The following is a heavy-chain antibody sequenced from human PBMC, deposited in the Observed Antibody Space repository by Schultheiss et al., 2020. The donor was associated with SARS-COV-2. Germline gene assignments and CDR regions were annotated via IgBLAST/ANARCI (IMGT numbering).Heavy chain of an antibody. CDR1: GGSVSSGSYY. D-gene: IGHD6-19*01. Sequence: SETLSLTCTVSGGSVSSGSYYWSWIRQPSGKGLEWIGYIYYSGSTNYNPSLKSRVTISVDTSKNQFSLKLSSVTAADTAVYYCARKRSGCLGYWGQGTLVTVSS. CDR2: IYYSGST. V-gene: IGHV4-61*01. CDR3: ARKRSGCLGY. J-gene: IGHJ4*02.